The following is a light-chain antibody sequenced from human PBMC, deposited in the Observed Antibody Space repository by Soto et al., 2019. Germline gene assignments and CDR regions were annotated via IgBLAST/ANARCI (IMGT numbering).Light chain of an antibody. J-gene: IGKJ4*01. CDR2: AAS. V-gene: IGKV1-9*01. CDR3: QQFKSYPLT. Sequence: IQLTQSPSSLSASLRCRVTITFRASQGISSYLAWYQQKPGKAPKLLIYAASTLQSGVPSRFSGSGSGTDFTLTISSLQPEDFATYYCQQFKSYPLTFGGGTKVDIK. CDR1: QGISSY.